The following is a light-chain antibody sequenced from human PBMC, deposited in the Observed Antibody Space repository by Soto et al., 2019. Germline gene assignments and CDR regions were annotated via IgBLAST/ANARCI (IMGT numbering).Light chain of an antibody. V-gene: IGKV1-39*01. CDR2: SAS. Sequence: DIQMTQSPSSLSASEGDRVTITCRASQNINTHLHWYQQKPGQAPKLLIYSASNLQSGVPPRFNGSGSGTDFTLTISSLHPEDFAIYCCQQSYTTPFTFGPGTKVDF. CDR3: QQSYTTPFT. J-gene: IGKJ3*01. CDR1: QNINTH.